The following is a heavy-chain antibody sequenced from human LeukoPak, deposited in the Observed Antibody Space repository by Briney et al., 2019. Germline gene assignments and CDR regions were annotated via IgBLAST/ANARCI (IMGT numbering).Heavy chain of an antibody. J-gene: IGHJ4*02. Sequence: PSETLSLTCTVSGGSITSSDHYWDWIRQRPGEGLEWIGDISYSGTTYYNPSLRSRVTMSVDTSKNQFSLKLTSVTVADSAVYYCARHQHQQPHDSWGQGTLVTVSS. CDR2: ISYSGTT. CDR1: GGSITSSDHY. D-gene: IGHD6-13*01. V-gene: IGHV4-39*01. CDR3: ARHQHQQPHDS.